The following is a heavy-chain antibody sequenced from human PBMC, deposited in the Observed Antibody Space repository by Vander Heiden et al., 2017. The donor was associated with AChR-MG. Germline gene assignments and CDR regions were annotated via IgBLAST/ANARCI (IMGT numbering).Heavy chain of an antibody. Sequence: QVQLQESGPGLVKPSETLSLTCTVSGASISSYYWSWIRQPPGRGLEWIGYIYYSGSTNYNPSLKSRVTISVDTSKNQFSLKLSSVTAADTAVYYCVRDGNDAFDIWGQGTMVTVSS. CDR1: GASISSYY. CDR3: VRDGNDAFDI. V-gene: IGHV4-59*01. CDR2: IYYSGST. D-gene: IGHD1-1*01. J-gene: IGHJ3*02.